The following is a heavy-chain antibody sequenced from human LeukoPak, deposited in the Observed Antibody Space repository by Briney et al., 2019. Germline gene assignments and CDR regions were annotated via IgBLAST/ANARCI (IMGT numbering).Heavy chain of an antibody. D-gene: IGHD3-10*01. CDR3: VAGGVDY. V-gene: IGHV1-8*01. CDR1: VYTFTSYD. Sequence: GASVKVSSKASVYTFTSYDIYWVRPATGPGLAWMGWMNPNRGNTGYAQKFQGRVTMTRNTSISTAYMELGSLRSEDTAGYYCVAGGVDYWGQGTLVTVSS. J-gene: IGHJ4*02. CDR2: MNPNRGNT.